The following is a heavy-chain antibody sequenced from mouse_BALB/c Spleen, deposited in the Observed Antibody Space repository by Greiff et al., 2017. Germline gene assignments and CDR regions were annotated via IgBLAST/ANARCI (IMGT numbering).Heavy chain of an antibody. Sequence: VKLQESGAELAKPGASVKMSCKASGYTFTSYWMHWVKQRPGQGLEWIGYINPSTGYTEYNQKFKDKATLTADKSSSTAYMQLSSLTSEDSAVYYCATMAGSSYFDYWGQGTTLTVSS. CDR2: INPSTGYT. D-gene: IGHD1-1*01. J-gene: IGHJ2*01. CDR1: GYTFTSYW. CDR3: ATMAGSSYFDY. V-gene: IGHV1-7*01.